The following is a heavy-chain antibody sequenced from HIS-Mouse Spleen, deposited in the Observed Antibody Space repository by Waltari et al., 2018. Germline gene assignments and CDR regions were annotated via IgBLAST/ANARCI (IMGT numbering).Heavy chain of an antibody. CDR1: GFTFDDYA. D-gene: IGHD3-10*01. J-gene: IGHJ2*01. V-gene: IGHV3-9*01. Sequence: EVQLVESGGGLVQPGRSLRLSCAASGFTFDDYAMHWLRQAPGKGLEWVSGISWNSGSIGYADSVKGRFTISRDNAKNSLYLQMNSLRAEDTALYYCAKGVLKLAYFDLWGRGTLVTVSS. CDR3: AKGVLKLAYFDL. CDR2: ISWNSGSI.